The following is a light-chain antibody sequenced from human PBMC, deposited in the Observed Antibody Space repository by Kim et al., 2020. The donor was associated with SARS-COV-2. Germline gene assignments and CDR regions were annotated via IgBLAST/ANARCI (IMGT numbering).Light chain of an antibody. CDR3: QVWDRTTV. CDR2: RDI. CDR1: NIENKN. Sequence: SYELTQPPSMSVALGQTATITCGGDNIENKNVHWYQQKPGQAPVLVIYRDINRPSGIPGRFSGSNSGNAATLTISRAQAGDEADYFCQVWDRTTVFGGGT. J-gene: IGLJ2*01. V-gene: IGLV3-9*01.